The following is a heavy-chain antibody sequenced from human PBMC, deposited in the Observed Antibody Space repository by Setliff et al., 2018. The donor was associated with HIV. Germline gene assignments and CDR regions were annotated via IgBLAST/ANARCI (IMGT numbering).Heavy chain of an antibody. V-gene: IGHV4-4*07. CDR2: IYDTRXX. Sequence: PSETLSLTCTVSGGSIXXFYWNRNGKSAGKGLQVIGRIYDTRXXKYNPSLKSRLTMSLDTSKNQFSLNLDSVTAAGTAVFYCARGXXXYFDYAWSTYRLGYYMDVWGKGIPVTVSS. D-gene: IGHD3-16*02. CDR1: GGSIXXFY. J-gene: IGHJ6*03. CDR3: ARGXXXYFDYAWSTYRLGYYMDV.